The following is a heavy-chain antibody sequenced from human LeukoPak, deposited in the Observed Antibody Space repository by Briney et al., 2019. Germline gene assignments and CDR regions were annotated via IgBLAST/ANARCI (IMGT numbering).Heavy chain of an antibody. Sequence: GGSLRLSCAASGFTFNSYAMSCVRRAPGKGLEWVSAISGSGGSTYYADSVKGRFTISRDNSKNTLYLQMNSLRAEDTAVYYCAKGRYCSSTSCYEAGGDYWGQGTLVTVSS. CDR1: GFTFNSYA. J-gene: IGHJ4*02. D-gene: IGHD2-2*01. CDR2: ISGSGGST. CDR3: AKGRYCSSTSCYEAGGDY. V-gene: IGHV3-23*01.